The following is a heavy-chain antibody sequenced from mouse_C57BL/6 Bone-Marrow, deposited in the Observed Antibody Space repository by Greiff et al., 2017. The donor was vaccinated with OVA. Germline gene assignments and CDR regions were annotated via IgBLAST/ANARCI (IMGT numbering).Heavy chain of an antibody. CDR3: ATRGYTWYFDV. D-gene: IGHD2-2*01. CDR1: GFTFSDYG. V-gene: IGHV5-17*01. J-gene: IGHJ1*03. Sequence: VQLQQSGGGLVKPGGSLKLSCAASGFTFSDYGMHWVRQAPEKGLEWVAYISSGSSTIYYADTVKGRFTISRDNAKNTLFLQMTSLRSEDTAMYYCATRGYTWYFDVWGTGTTVTVSS. CDR2: ISSGSSTI.